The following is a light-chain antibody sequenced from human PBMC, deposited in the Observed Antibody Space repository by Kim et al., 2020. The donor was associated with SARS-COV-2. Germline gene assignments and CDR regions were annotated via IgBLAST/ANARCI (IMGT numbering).Light chain of an antibody. CDR3: SSYTSSSTLGV. J-gene: IGLJ2*01. CDR2: DVS. Sequence: QSITISFTGTSSDVGGYNYVSCYQQHPGKAPKLMIYDVSNRPSGVSNRFSGSKSGNTASLTISGLQAEDEADYYCSSYTSSSTLGVFGGGTQLTVL. V-gene: IGLV2-14*03. CDR1: SSDVGGYNY.